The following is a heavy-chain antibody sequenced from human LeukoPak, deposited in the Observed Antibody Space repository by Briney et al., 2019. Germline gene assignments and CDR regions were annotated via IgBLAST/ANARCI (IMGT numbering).Heavy chain of an antibody. CDR3: ARRSSSSRFDP. CDR1: GGSISSYY. V-gene: IGHV4-59*08. D-gene: IGHD6-13*01. CDR2: IYYSGST. Sequence: SETLSLTCTVSGGSISSYYWSWIPHPPGKGLEWIGYIYYSGSTNYNPPLKSRVTISVHTSKNQFSLKLNSVTAADTAVYYCARRSSSSRFDPWGQGTLVTVSS. J-gene: IGHJ5*02.